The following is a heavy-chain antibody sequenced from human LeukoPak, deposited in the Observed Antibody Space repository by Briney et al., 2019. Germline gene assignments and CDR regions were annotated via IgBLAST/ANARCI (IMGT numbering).Heavy chain of an antibody. D-gene: IGHD2-21*02. CDR3: ARGVSGDWFPFDY. Sequence: GGSLRLSCVASGFTVNTHYMSWVRQAPGKGLAWVSVVYSGGNTYYADSVKGRFTISRDSSKNTLYLQMNSLRAEDTAVYYCARGVSGDWFPFDYWGXGTLVTVSS. V-gene: IGHV3-53*01. CDR1: GFTVNTHY. J-gene: IGHJ4*02. CDR2: VYSGGNT.